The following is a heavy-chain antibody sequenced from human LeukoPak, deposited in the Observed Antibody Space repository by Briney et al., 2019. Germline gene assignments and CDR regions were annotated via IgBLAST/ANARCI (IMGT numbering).Heavy chain of an antibody. CDR3: ARGTKYYYYGMDV. Sequence: GGSLRLSCAASGFTVSSNYMSWVRQAPGKGLEWVSVIYSGGSKYYADSVKGRFTISRDNSKNTLYLQMNSLRAEDTAVYYCARGTKYYYYGMDVWGQGTTVTVSS. J-gene: IGHJ6*02. V-gene: IGHV3-53*01. CDR1: GFTVSSNY. CDR2: IYSGGSK.